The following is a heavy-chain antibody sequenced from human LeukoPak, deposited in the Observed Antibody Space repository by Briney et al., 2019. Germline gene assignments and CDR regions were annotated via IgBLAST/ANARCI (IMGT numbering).Heavy chain of an antibody. CDR3: AKQLGYCSDGSCYFPY. CDR1: GFTFSSYA. D-gene: IGHD2-15*01. Sequence: GGSLRLSCAASGFTFSSYAMSWLRQAPGKGLEWVSVISGSGGSAYYADSVQGRFTISRDNSKSTLCLQMNSLRAEDTAVYYCAKQLGYCSDGSCYFPYWGQGTLVTVSS. V-gene: IGHV3-23*01. J-gene: IGHJ4*02. CDR2: ISGSGGSA.